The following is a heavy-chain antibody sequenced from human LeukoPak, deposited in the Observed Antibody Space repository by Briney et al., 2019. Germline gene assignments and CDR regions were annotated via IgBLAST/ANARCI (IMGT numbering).Heavy chain of an antibody. CDR2: IYHSGST. CDR3: VRGRRAAAGAFDY. V-gene: IGHV4-30-2*01. Sequence: PSETLSLTCAVSGGSISSGGYSWSWIRQPPGKGLEWIGYIYHSGSTYYNPSLKSRVTISVDRSKNQFSLKLSSVTAADTAVYYCVRGRRAAAGAFDYWGQGTLVTVSS. J-gene: IGHJ4*02. CDR1: GGSISSGGYS. D-gene: IGHD6-13*01.